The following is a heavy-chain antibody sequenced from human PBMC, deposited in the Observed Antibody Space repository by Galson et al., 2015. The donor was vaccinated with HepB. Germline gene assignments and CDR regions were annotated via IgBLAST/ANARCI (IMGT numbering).Heavy chain of an antibody. D-gene: IGHD3-10*01. V-gene: IGHV4-4*02. J-gene: IGHJ4*02. CDR1: GGSISSSNW. CDR3: ARAPNGSGSPLDY. Sequence: ETLSLTCAVSGGSISSSNWWSWVRQPPGKGLEWIGEIYHSGSTNYNPSLKSRVTISVDKSKNQFSLKLSSVTAADTAVYYCARAPNGSGSPLDYWGQGTLVTVSS. CDR2: IYHSGST.